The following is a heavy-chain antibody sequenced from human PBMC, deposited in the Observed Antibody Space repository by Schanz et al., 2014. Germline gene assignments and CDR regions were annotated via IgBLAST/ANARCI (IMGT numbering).Heavy chain of an antibody. CDR2: IRYDGSNQ. J-gene: IGHJ3*02. V-gene: IGHV3-33*08. Sequence: QVQLVESGGGVVQPGKSLRLSCAASGFAFSDYGMHWVRQAPGKGLEWVAFIRYDGSNQYYADSVKGRFTISRDNAKNSMYLEMNSLRAEDTAVFYCARVGGTYYDFWSGVPPTVMHDGFDIWGQGTMVTVS. D-gene: IGHD3-3*01. CDR1: GFAFSDYG. CDR3: ARVGGTYYDFWSGVPPTVMHDGFDI.